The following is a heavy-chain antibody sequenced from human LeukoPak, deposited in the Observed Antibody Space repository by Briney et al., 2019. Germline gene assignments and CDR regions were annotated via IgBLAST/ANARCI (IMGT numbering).Heavy chain of an antibody. D-gene: IGHD3-10*01. CDR1: GGSISSYY. V-gene: IGHV4-4*07. CDR3: ARDGNVLLWFGESIDAFDI. Sequence: SETLSLTCTVSGGSISSYYWSWIRQPAGKGLEWIGRIYTSGITNYNPSLKSRVTMSVDTSKNQYSLKLSSVTAADTAVYYCARDGNVLLWFGESIDAFDIWGQGTMVTVSS. J-gene: IGHJ3*02. CDR2: IYTSGIT.